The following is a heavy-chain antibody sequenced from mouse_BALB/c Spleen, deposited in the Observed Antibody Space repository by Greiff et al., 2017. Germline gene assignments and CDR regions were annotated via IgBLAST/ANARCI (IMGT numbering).Heavy chain of an antibody. CDR1: GFTFSSYA. D-gene: IGHD1-1*01. Sequence: EVKLMESGGGLVKPGGSLKLSCAASGFTFSSYAMSWVRQSPEKRLEWVAEISSGGSYTYYPDTVTGRFTISRDNAKNTLYLEMSSLRSEDTAMYYCARDFYYYGSSSYWYFDVWGAGTTVTVSS. CDR2: ISSGGSYT. CDR3: ARDFYYYGSSSYWYFDV. V-gene: IGHV5-9-4*01. J-gene: IGHJ1*01.